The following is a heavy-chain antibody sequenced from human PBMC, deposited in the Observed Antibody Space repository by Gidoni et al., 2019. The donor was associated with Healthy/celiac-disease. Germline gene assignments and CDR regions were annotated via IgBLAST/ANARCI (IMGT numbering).Heavy chain of an antibody. V-gene: IGHV5-51*01. CDR1: GYSFTSYW. Sequence: EVQLVQSGAEVKKPGESLKISCKGSGYSFTSYWIGWVRQMPGKGLEWMGIIYPGDSDTRYSPSFQGQVTISADKSISTAYLQWSSLKASDTAMYYCARRGYCSGGSCYSPYYYYYYGMDVWGQGTTVTVSS. D-gene: IGHD2-15*01. CDR3: ARRGYCSGGSCYSPYYYYYYGMDV. J-gene: IGHJ6*02. CDR2: IYPGDSDT.